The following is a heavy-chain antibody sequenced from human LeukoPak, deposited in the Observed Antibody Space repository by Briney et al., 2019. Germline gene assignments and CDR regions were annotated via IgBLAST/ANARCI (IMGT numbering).Heavy chain of an antibody. J-gene: IGHJ5*02. CDR3: ASRSLGQKSMAARDA. CDR1: GYTFTSYD. D-gene: IGHD6-6*01. Sequence: GASVKVYCKASGYTFTSYDINWVRQATGQGLEWMGWMNPNSGNTGYAQKFQGRVIMTRNTSISTAYMELSSLRSEDTAVYYCASRSLGQKSMAARDAWGQGTLVTVSS. V-gene: IGHV1-8*01. CDR2: MNPNSGNT.